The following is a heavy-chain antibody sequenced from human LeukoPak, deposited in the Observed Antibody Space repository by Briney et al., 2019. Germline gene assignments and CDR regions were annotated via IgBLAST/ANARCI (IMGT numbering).Heavy chain of an antibody. Sequence: TLSLTCTVSGGSISSGYYYWNWVRQPAGRGLEWIGRIYTSGSTNYNPSLKSRVTISVDMSKNQFSLKLSSVTAADTAVYYCARAAAAGDAFDIWGQGTMVTVSS. CDR3: ARAAAAGDAFDI. V-gene: IGHV4-61*02. CDR2: IYTSGST. J-gene: IGHJ3*02. D-gene: IGHD6-13*01. CDR1: GGSISSGYYY.